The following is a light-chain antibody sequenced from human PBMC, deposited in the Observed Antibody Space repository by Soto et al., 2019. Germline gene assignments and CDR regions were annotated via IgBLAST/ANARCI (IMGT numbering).Light chain of an antibody. Sequence: QSVLTQPASVSGSPGQSSTISCTGTSGDIGSYNRVSWYQQHPGKAPKLIIYEVTDRPSWVSNRFSGSKSVNTASLTISGLQAEDEAEYYCSSYTNINTRACVFGTGTKLTVL. CDR2: EVT. CDR3: SSYTNINTRACV. V-gene: IGLV2-14*01. CDR1: SGDIGSYNR. J-gene: IGLJ1*01.